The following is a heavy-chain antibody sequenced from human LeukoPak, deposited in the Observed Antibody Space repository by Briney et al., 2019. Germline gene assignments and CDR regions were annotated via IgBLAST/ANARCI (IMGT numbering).Heavy chain of an antibody. J-gene: IGHJ3*02. D-gene: IGHD1-26*01. CDR2: IYCSGST. CDR3: ARVGSRGNAFDI. Sequence: SETLSLTCTVSGGSIRSYCWSWIRQPPGKGLEWIGYIYCSGSTSYNPSLKSRVTISADTSKNQFSLKLTSVTAADTAVYYCARVGSRGNAFDIWGQGTMVTVSS. CDR1: GGSIRSYC. V-gene: IGHV4-59*01.